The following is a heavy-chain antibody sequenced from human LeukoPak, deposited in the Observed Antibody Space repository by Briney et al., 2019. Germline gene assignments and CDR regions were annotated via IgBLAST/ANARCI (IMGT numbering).Heavy chain of an antibody. CDR2: IYSGGST. CDR1: GFTVSSNY. CDR3: ASEDIADAFDI. Sequence: GGSLRLSCAASGFTVSSNYMSWVRQAPGKGLEWVSVIYSGGSTYYADSVKGRFTISRDNSKNTLYLQMNSLRAEDTAVYYCASEDIADAFDIWGQGTMVTVSS. D-gene: IGHD2-15*01. V-gene: IGHV3-66*01. J-gene: IGHJ3*02.